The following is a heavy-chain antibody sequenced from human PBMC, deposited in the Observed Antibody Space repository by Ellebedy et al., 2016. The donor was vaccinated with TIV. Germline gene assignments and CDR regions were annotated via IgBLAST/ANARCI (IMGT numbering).Heavy chain of an antibody. J-gene: IGHJ4*02. D-gene: IGHD3-22*01. CDR3: ARIVSGYNFDY. CDR1: GGSISSYY. CDR2: IYYSGST. Sequence: SQTLSLTCAVSGGSISSYYWSWIRQPPGKGLEWIGYIYYSGSTNYNPSLKSRVTISVDTSKNQFSLKLSSVTAADTAVYYCARIVSGYNFDYWGQGTLVTVSS. V-gene: IGHV4-59*08.